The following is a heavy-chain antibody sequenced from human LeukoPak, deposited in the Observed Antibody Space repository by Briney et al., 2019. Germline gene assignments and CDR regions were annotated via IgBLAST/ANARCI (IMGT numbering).Heavy chain of an antibody. Sequence: SETLSLTCTVSGGSISSSSYYWGWIRQPPGKGLEWIGSIYYSGSTYYNPSLKSRVTMSVDTSKNQFSLKLSSVTAADTAVYYCARLAFDIWGQGTMVTVSS. V-gene: IGHV4-39*01. CDR2: IYYSGST. J-gene: IGHJ3*02. CDR3: ARLAFDI. CDR1: GGSISSSSYY.